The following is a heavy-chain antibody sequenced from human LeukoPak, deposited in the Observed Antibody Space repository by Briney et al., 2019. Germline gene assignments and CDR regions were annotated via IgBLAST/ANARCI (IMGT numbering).Heavy chain of an antibody. V-gene: IGHV1-3*01. CDR2: INAGNGNT. J-gene: IGHJ3*01. Sequence: ASVKVSCKASGYTFTSYAMHWVRQAPGQRLEWMGWINAGNGNTKYSQKFQGRVTITRDTSASTAYMDLRSLKSDDTAVYYCVRAMNDYGDFVDVFDVWGQGTLVTVNS. CDR1: GYTFTSYA. CDR3: VRAMNDYGDFVDVFDV. D-gene: IGHD4-17*01.